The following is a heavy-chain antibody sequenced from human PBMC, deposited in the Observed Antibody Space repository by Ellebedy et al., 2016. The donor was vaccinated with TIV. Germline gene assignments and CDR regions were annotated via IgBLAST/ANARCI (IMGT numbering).Heavy chain of an antibody. V-gene: IGHV3-48*01. CDR2: ISSSSSTI. Sequence: PGGSLRLSCAASGFTFSSYSKNWVRQAPGKGLEWVSYISSSSSTIYYADSVKGRITISRDNAQNSLYLQMNSLRAEDTAVYYCARDQGVSNWFDPWGQGTLVTVSS. D-gene: IGHD5/OR15-5a*01. CDR3: ARDQGVSNWFDP. J-gene: IGHJ5*02. CDR1: GFTFSSYS.